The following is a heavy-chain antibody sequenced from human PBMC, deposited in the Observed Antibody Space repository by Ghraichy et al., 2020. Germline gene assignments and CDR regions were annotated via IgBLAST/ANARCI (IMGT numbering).Heavy chain of an antibody. D-gene: IGHD6-19*01. V-gene: IGHV4-34*01. CDR3: ARASHQCFDL. Sequence: SETLSLTCAVYGGSFSGYYWSWIRQPPGKGLEWIGEINHSGSTNYNPSLKSRVTISVDTSKNQFSLKLSSVTAADTAVYYCARASHQCFDLWGRGTLVTISS. J-gene: IGHJ2*01. CDR2: INHSGST. CDR1: GGSFSGYY.